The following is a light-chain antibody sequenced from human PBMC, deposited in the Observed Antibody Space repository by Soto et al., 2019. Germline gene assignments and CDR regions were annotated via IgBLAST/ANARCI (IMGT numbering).Light chain of an antibody. CDR2: GAS. CDR3: QRYDSAPYT. CDR1: QSVSSN. V-gene: IGKV3-15*01. Sequence: EIVMTQSPATLSVSPGERATLSCRVSQSVSSNLAWYQQKPGQAPRLLIYGASTRATGIPARFSGSGSGTEFTLTISSLQSEDVATYYCQRYDSAPYTFGQGTKVDIK. J-gene: IGKJ2*01.